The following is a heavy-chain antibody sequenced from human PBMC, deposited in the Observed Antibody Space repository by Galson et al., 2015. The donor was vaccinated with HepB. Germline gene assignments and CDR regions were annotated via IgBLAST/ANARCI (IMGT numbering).Heavy chain of an antibody. D-gene: IGHD2-2*01. J-gene: IGHJ4*02. CDR2: INHSGST. CDR1: GGSFSGYY. Sequence: SETLSLTCAVYGGSFSGYYWSWIRQPPGKGLEWIGEINHSGSTNYNPSLKSRVTISVDTSKNQFSLKLSSVTAADTAVYYCARTCSSTSCYWWFDYWGQGTLVTVSS. CDR3: ARTCSSTSCYWWFDY. V-gene: IGHV4-34*01.